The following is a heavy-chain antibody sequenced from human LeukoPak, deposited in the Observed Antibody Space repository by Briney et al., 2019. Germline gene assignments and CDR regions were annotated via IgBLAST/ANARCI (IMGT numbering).Heavy chain of an antibody. V-gene: IGHV3-53*01. D-gene: IGHD3-3*01. Sequence: GGSLRLSCAASGFTVSNNYMSWVRQAPGKKLEWVSDIYSDGTTFYADSVKGRFTISRDNSKNTLYLQMNSLRAEDTAVYHCARYDFWSGPTPIDYWGQGTLVTVSS. CDR3: ARYDFWSGPTPIDY. CDR1: GFTVSNNY. J-gene: IGHJ4*02. CDR2: IYSDGTT.